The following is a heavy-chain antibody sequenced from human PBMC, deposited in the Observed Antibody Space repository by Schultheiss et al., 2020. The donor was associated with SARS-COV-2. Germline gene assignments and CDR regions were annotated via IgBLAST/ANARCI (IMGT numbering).Heavy chain of an antibody. D-gene: IGHD1-7*01. V-gene: IGHV1-8*01. CDR2: MNPNSGNT. CDR1: GYTFTSYD. Sequence: GESLKISCKASGYTFTSYDINWVRQATGQGLEWMGWMNPNSGNTGYAQKFQGRVTMTRDTSISTAYMELSRLTSDDTAVYYCAREEIVWKYVDDAFDIWGQGTMVTVSS. CDR3: AREEIVWKYVDDAFDI. J-gene: IGHJ3*02.